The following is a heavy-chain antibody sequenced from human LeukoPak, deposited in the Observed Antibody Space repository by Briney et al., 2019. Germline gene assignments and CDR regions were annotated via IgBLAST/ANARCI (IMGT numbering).Heavy chain of an antibody. D-gene: IGHD3-10*01. CDR2: IFYSGST. CDR3: ARGRARDGSFPWLDS. V-gene: IGHV4-59*01. Sequence: SETLSLTCSVSGDSIGSYYWTWIRQSAGKGLEWIGYIFYSGSTNYSPALKSRVTISVDTSNNQFSLQLRSVTAADTAIYYCARGRARDGSFPWLDSWGQGTLVTVSS. J-gene: IGHJ5*01. CDR1: GDSIGSYY.